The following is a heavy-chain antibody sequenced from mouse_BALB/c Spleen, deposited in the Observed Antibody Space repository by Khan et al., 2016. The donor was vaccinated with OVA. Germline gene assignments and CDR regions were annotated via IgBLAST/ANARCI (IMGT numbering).Heavy chain of an antibody. V-gene: IGHV1-77*01. J-gene: IGHJ3*01. Sequence: QVQLQQSGAELARPGASVKLSCKASGYTFTDYYINWVKQRTGQGLEWIGEIYPGSGDTNYNERFKGQATLTADKSSSTAYMQLSSLTSEDAAVYFCARRSYFGYAFAYWGQGTLVTVAA. CDR2: IYPGSGDT. CDR1: GYTFTDYY. D-gene: IGHD1-2*01. CDR3: ARRSYFGYAFAY.